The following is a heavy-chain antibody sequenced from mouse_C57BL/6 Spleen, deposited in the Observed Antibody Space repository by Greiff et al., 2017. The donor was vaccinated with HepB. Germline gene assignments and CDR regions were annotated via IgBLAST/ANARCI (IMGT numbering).Heavy chain of an antibody. V-gene: IGHV1-55*01. Sequence: QVQLQQPGAELVKPGASVKMSCKASGYTFTSYWITWVKQRPGQGLEWIGDIYPGSGSTNYNEKFKSKATLTVDTSSSTAYMQRSSLTSEDSAVYYCARVDDYDPLAMDYWGQGTSVTVSS. CDR1: GYTFTSYW. J-gene: IGHJ4*01. D-gene: IGHD2-4*01. CDR2: IYPGSGST. CDR3: ARVDDYDPLAMDY.